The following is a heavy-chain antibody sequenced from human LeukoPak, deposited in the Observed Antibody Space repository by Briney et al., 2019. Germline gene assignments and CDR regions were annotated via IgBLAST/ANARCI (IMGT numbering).Heavy chain of an antibody. CDR1: GGTFSSYD. D-gene: IGHD1-26*01. CDR3: ASGGANDAFDI. Sequence: GASVKVSCKASGGTFSSYDINWVRQATGQGLEWMGWMNPNSGNTGYAQKFQGRVTITRNTSISTAYMELSSLRSEDTAVYYCASGGANDAFDIWGQGTMVTVSS. V-gene: IGHV1-8*03. CDR2: MNPNSGNT. J-gene: IGHJ3*02.